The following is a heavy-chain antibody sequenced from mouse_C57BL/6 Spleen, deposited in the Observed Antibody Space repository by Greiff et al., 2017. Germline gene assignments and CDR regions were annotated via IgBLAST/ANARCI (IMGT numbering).Heavy chain of an antibody. Sequence: EVMLVESGGGLVQPGGSLSLSCAASGFTFPDYYMSWVRQPPGKALEWLGFIRNKANGYTTEYSASVKGRFTISRDNSQSILYLQMNALRAEDSATYYCARNGDYAMDYWGQGTSVTVSS. CDR2: IRNKANGYTT. V-gene: IGHV7-3*01. CDR3: ARNGDYAMDY. CDR1: GFTFPDYY. J-gene: IGHJ4*01.